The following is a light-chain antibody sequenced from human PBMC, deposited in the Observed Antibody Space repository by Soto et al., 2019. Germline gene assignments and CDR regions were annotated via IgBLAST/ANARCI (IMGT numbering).Light chain of an antibody. CDR3: LQIHTFPRT. V-gene: IGKV1-9*01. CDR1: QRISSY. Sequence: DIQLTQSPSFLSASVGDRVTITCRASQRISSYLNWYQQKPGKAPKLLISGVSTFETGVPSRFSGSGSGSEFTLTISSLQPDDFATYYCLQIHTFPRTFGQGTKLEIK. CDR2: GVS. J-gene: IGKJ2*01.